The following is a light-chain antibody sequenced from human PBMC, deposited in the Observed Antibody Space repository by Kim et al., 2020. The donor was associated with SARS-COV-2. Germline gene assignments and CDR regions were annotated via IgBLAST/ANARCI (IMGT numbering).Light chain of an antibody. J-gene: IGLJ1*01. V-gene: IGLV2-14*03. CDR2: AVT. Sequence: QSITISCTGTGSDVGGYNFVSCYQQHPGKAPRLMICAVTNRPSGVSNRLSGSKSGNTASLTISGLQAEDEADYYCSSYTDSTTPYVFGTGTKVTV. CDR3: SSYTDSTTPYV. CDR1: GSDVGGYNF.